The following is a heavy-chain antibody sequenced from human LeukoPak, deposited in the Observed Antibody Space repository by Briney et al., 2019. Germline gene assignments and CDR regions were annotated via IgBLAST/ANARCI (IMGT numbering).Heavy chain of an antibody. D-gene: IGHD5-24*01. J-gene: IGHJ4*02. CDR3: AKGWLGKFDY. CDR2: ISYDGSNK. Sequence: PGGSLRLSCAASGFTFSSYGMHWVRQAPGKGLEWVAVISYDGSNKYYAASVKGRFTISRDNSKNTLYLQMNSLRAEDTAVYYCAKGWLGKFDYWGQGTLVTVSS. CDR1: GFTFSSYG. V-gene: IGHV3-30*18.